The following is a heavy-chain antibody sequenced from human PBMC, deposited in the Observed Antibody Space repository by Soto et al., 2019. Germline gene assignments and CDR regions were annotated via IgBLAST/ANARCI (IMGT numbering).Heavy chain of an antibody. CDR3: ARDSDYGDMSWFDR. D-gene: IGHD4-17*01. CDR1: GFTFGNYG. Sequence: PGGSLRLSCAASGFTFGNYGVHWVRQAPGKGLEWVAGIWFDGSNKKYADAVKGRFTISRDNSKSTLYLQMNSLRAEDTAVYYCARDSDYGDMSWFDRWGQGTLVTVSS. V-gene: IGHV3-33*01. CDR2: IWFDGSNK. J-gene: IGHJ5*01.